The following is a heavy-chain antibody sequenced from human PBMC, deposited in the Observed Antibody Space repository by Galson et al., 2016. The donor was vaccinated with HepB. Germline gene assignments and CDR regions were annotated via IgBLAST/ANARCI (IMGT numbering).Heavy chain of an antibody. CDR2: IIGYSGNT. D-gene: IGHD6-13*01. CDR1: GYNFMNYG. J-gene: IGHJ4*02. V-gene: IGHV1-18*01. Sequence: SVKVSCKASGYNFMNYGIPWVRQAPGQGLEWMGWIIGYSGNTNYAQNFQARVTMTMDTSTNTAYMEVNSLRSDDTAVYFCARGRAAAGRWYFDFWGQGTLVTVSS. CDR3: ARGRAAAGRWYFDF.